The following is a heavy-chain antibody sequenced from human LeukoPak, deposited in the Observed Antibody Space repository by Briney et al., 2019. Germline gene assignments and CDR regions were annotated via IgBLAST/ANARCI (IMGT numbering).Heavy chain of an antibody. CDR2: INPNSGGT. CDR1: GYTFTGYY. D-gene: IGHD4-11*01. J-gene: IGHJ4*02. CDR3: ARGRTVTNSIFDY. V-gene: IGHV1-2*02. Sequence: ASVKVSCKASGYTFTGYYMHWVRQAPGQGLEWMGWINPNSGGTNYAQKFQGRVTITADESTSTAYMELSSLRSEDTAVYYCARGRTVTNSIFDYWGQGTLVTVSS.